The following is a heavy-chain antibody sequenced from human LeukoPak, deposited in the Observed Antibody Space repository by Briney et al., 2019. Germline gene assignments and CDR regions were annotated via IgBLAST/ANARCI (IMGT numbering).Heavy chain of an antibody. CDR3: ARGRHFDILTGVDY. D-gene: IGHD3-9*01. CDR1: GYTFTTYA. Sequence: ASVKVSCKASGYTFTTYAMNWVRQAPGQGLQWMGWINTNTGNPTYAQGFTGRFVFSLDTSVSTAYLQISSLKAEDTAVYYCARGRHFDILTGVDYWGQGTLVTVSS. J-gene: IGHJ4*02. CDR2: INTNTGNP. V-gene: IGHV7-4-1*02.